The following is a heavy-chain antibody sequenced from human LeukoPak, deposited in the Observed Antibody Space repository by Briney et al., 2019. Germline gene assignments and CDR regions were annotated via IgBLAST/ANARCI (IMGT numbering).Heavy chain of an antibody. Sequence: SETLSLTCTVSGGSITPYYWGWIRQPPGKGLEWIGYIYYSGSTNHNSSLKSRVTISVDTPKNQFSLELTSVTAADTAVYYCARYNGYAGDYFDYWGQGTLVSVSS. D-gene: IGHD3-16*01. J-gene: IGHJ4*02. CDR2: IYYSGST. CDR1: GGSITPYY. V-gene: IGHV4-59*08. CDR3: ARYNGYAGDYFDY.